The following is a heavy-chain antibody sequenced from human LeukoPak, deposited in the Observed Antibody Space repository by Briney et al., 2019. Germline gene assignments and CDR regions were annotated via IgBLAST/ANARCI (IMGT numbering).Heavy chain of an antibody. CDR1: GFTFSSYA. D-gene: IGHD6-19*01. Sequence: GGSLRLSCAASGFTFSSYAMSWVRQAPGKGLEWVSAISGSRGTTYYADSVKGRFTISRDNAKNSLYLQMNSLRAEDTAVYYCARGGLSGWYYFDYWGQGNLVTVSS. J-gene: IGHJ4*02. CDR2: ISGSRGTT. V-gene: IGHV3-23*01. CDR3: ARGGLSGWYYFDY.